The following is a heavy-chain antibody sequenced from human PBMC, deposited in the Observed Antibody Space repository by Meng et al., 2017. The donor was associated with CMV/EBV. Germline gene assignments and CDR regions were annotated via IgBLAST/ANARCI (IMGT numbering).Heavy chain of an antibody. V-gene: IGHV1-46*01. Sequence: QLVQTRADVKKPGASVKVTCKASGYTFPSYYMHWVRQAPGPGREWMGIINPSGGSTSYAQKFQGRVTMTRDTSTSTVYMELSSLRSEDTAVYYCARDKIQLWPTVGYFDYWGQGTLVTVSS. J-gene: IGHJ4*02. CDR2: INPSGGST. D-gene: IGHD5-18*01. CDR1: GYTFPSYY. CDR3: ARDKIQLWPTVGYFDY.